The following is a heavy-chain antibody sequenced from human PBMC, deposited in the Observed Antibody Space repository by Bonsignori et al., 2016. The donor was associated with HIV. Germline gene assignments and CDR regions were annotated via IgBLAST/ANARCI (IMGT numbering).Heavy chain of an antibody. D-gene: IGHD3-9*01. CDR2: INPNSGAT. CDR1: GYTFSGQF. V-gene: IGHV1-2*02. CDR3: ASAGLPNFTRPLEI. J-gene: IGHJ4*02. Sequence: QMQLEQSGAELKSPGASVRVSCKPFGYTFSGQFVHWVRQAPGQGLEWMAWINPNSGATHYAPKFQGRVSVTGGTSFTAAFMEVSRLTSGDTAVYYCASAGLPNFTRPLEIWGRGNPWSPS.